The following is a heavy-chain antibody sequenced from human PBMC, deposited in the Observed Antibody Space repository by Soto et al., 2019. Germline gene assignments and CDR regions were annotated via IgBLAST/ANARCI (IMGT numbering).Heavy chain of an antibody. D-gene: IGHD1-1*01. V-gene: IGHV3-48*02. CDR1: GSTFSSYS. CDR3: ETGGQGNPFDY. J-gene: IGHJ4*02. CDR2: ISSSSSTI. Sequence: EVQLVESGGGLVQPGGSLRLSCAASGSTFSSYSMNWVRQAPGKGLEWVSYISSSSSTIYYADSVKGRFTISRDYANNSLDLQMNSLRDEDTAVFYCETGGQGNPFDYWGQGTLVTVSS.